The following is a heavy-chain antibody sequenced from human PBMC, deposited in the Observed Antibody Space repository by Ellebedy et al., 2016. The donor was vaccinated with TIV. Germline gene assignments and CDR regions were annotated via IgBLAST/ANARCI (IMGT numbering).Heavy chain of an antibody. CDR3: ARDKSPTMIALDF. Sequence: PGGSLRLSCVASGFTFRSYGMHRVRQAPDKGLEWVAVIWYDGVNKYYVDSVKGRFTISRDKSKNTLYLQMSSLRADDTAIYYCARDKSPTMIALDFWGQGTLVTVSS. D-gene: IGHD3-22*01. V-gene: IGHV3-33*01. CDR2: IWYDGVNK. CDR1: GFTFRSYG. J-gene: IGHJ4*02.